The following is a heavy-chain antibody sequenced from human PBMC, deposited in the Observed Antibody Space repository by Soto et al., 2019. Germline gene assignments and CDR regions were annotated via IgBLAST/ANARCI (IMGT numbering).Heavy chain of an antibody. CDR2: IYYSGST. CDR1: GGSISSYY. J-gene: IGHJ4*02. D-gene: IGHD6-13*01. Sequence: SETLSLTCTVSGGSISSYYWSWIRQPPGKGMEWIGYIYYSGSTNYNPSLKSRVTISVDTSKNQFSLKLSSVTAADTAVYYCARVRYSSSWYVFDYWGQGTLVTVSS. CDR3: ARVRYSSSWYVFDY. V-gene: IGHV4-59*01.